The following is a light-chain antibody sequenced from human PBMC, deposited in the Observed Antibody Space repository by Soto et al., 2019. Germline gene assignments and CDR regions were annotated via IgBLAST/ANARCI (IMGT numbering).Light chain of an antibody. V-gene: IGLV2-8*01. CDR2: EVN. Sequence: QSVLTQPPSTSGSPGQSVAISCTGTSSDVGGYNYVSWYQHHPGKAPKLMIYEVNKRPSGVPDRFSGSKSGNTASLTVSGLQAEDGADYYCSSYAGSSNVFGTGTKVTVL. CDR1: SSDVGGYNY. CDR3: SSYAGSSNV. J-gene: IGLJ1*01.